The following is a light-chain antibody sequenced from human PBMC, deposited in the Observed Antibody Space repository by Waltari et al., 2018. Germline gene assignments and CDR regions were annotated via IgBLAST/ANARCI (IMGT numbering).Light chain of an antibody. CDR2: AAS. J-gene: IGKJ4*01. V-gene: IGKV1-12*01. CDR1: QGITSY. Sequence: DIQMTQSPSSVSASVGDRVTITCRASQGITSYLAWYQHKPGKAPKLLTYAASYLQSWVPSRFSGSGSGTYFTLTISSLQPEDFGIYYCQQANSFPLTFGGGTKVEIK. CDR3: QQANSFPLT.